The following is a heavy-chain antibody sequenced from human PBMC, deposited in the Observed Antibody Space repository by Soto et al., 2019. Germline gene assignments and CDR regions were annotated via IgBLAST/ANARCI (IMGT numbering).Heavy chain of an antibody. V-gene: IGHV3-23*01. Sequence: EVQVLESGGGVVKPGGSLRLSCVTSGFNFNNYAMSWVRQAPGKGLQWVSGISETGDTSYYTDSARGRFTISRDNSKNSLSLQMNTQRAQDMALYYCTTGYTDGGSHAGPAGMDVGGQGATVAVSS. CDR2: ISETGDTS. CDR3: TTGYTDGGSHAGPAGMDV. J-gene: IGHJ6*02. D-gene: IGHD1-26*01. CDR1: GFNFNNYA.